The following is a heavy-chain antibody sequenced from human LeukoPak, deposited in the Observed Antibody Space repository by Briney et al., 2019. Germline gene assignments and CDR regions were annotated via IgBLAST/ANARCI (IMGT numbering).Heavy chain of an antibody. CDR1: GFTFSTYT. J-gene: IGHJ4*02. CDR2: VSDSSDV. D-gene: IGHD5-18*01. CDR3: ARDGLHTAHFDY. V-gene: IGHV3-48*02. Sequence: SGGSLRLSCAASGFTFSTYTMNWVRQAPGKGLEWVSTVSDSSDVHYSESVKGRFTISRDNARNSLYLRMNSLRDEDTAVYYCARDGLHTAHFDYWGQGTLVTVSS.